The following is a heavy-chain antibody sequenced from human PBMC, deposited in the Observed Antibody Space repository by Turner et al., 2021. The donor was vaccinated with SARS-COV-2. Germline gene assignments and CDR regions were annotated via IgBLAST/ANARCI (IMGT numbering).Heavy chain of an antibody. V-gene: IGHV4-31*03. CDR1: GGSFSSGGYY. J-gene: IGHJ4*02. CDR3: ARLRYFDWSYYFDY. CDR2: VYYSGST. Sequence: QVQPQESVQGLAKPSQTRALICTVPGGSFSSGGYYWSWIRQHPGKGLEWIGYVYYSGSTYYKPSLKSRVTISVDTSKNQFSLKLSSVIAADTAVYYCARLRYFDWSYYFDYWGQGTLVTVSS. D-gene: IGHD3-9*01.